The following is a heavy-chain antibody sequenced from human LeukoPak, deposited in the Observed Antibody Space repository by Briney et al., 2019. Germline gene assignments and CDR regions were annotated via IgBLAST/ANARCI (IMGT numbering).Heavy chain of an antibody. Sequence: ASVKVSCKASGYTFTSYDINRVRQATGQGLEWMGWMNPDSGDTGYAQNFQGRLNMTRNTSKSTAYMELSSLRSEDTAVYYCARARGYNYGYVDYWGQGTLVTVSS. CDR2: MNPDSGDT. D-gene: IGHD5-18*01. CDR1: GYTFTSYD. J-gene: IGHJ4*02. CDR3: ARARGYNYGYVDY. V-gene: IGHV1-8*01.